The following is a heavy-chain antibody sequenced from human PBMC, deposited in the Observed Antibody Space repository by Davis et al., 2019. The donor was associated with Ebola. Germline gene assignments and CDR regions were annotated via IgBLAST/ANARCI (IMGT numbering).Heavy chain of an antibody. J-gene: IGHJ6*04. D-gene: IGHD2-2*01. CDR2: ISSSSSTI. Sequence: GESLKISCAASGFTFSSYSMNWVRQAPGKGLEWISYISSSSSTIYYADSVKGRFTISRDNAKNSLYLQMNSLRDEDTAVYYCARVVVVPAAMRGYYYYYDMDVWGKGTTVTVSS. CDR1: GFTFSSYS. V-gene: IGHV3-48*02. CDR3: ARVVVVPAAMRGYYYYYDMDV.